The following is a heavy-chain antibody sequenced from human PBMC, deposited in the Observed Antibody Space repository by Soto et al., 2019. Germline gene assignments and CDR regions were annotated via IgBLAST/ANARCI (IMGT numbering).Heavy chain of an antibody. CDR1: GGTFSSYA. D-gene: IGHD3-22*01. V-gene: IGHV1-69*13. CDR3: ARAGRLTMIELDY. J-gene: IGHJ4*02. CDR2: IIPIFGTA. Sequence: SVKVSCKASGGTFSSYAISWVRQAPGQGLEWMGGIIPIFGTANYAQKFQGRVTITADESTSTAYMELSSLRSEATAVYYCARAGRLTMIELDYWGQGTLVTVSS.